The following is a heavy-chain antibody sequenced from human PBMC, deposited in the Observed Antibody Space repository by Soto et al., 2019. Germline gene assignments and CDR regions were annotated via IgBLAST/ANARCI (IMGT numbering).Heavy chain of an antibody. CDR1: GFTFSSYA. V-gene: IGHV3-23*01. J-gene: IGHJ4*02. CDR2: ISGSGGST. CDR3: AKDLFRVRAVADPYYFDY. Sequence: GGSLRLSCAASGFTFSSYAMSWVRQAPGEGLEWVSAISGSGGSTYYADSVKGRFTISRDNSKNTLYLQMNSLRAEDTAVYYCAKDLFRVRAVADPYYFDYWGQGTLVTVSS. D-gene: IGHD6-19*01.